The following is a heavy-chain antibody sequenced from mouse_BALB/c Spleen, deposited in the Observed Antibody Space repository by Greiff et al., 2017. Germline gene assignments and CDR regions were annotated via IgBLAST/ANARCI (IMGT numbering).Heavy chain of an antibody. CDR3: TRITTGRVYYAMDY. V-gene: IGHV1-5*01. J-gene: IGHJ4*01. CDR1: GYSFTSYW. CDR2: IYPGNSDT. D-gene: IGHD2-4*01. Sequence: VQLKQSGTVLARPGASVKMSCKASGYSFTSYWMHWVKQRPGQGLEWIGAIYPGNSDTSYNQKFKGKAKLTAVTSASTAYMELSSLTNEDSAVYYCTRITTGRVYYAMDYWGQGTSVTVSS.